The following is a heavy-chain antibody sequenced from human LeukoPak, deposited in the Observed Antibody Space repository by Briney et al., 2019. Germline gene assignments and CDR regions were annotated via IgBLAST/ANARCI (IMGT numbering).Heavy chain of an antibody. V-gene: IGHV4-59*01. Sequence: SETLSLTCTVSGGSISRYYWSWIRQPPGKGLEWIGYIYYSGSTNYNPSLKSRVTISVDTSKNQFSLKLSSVTAADTAVYYCARVGAAALFDYWGQGTLVTVSS. CDR2: IYYSGST. J-gene: IGHJ4*02. D-gene: IGHD6-13*01. CDR1: GGSISRYY. CDR3: ARVGAAALFDY.